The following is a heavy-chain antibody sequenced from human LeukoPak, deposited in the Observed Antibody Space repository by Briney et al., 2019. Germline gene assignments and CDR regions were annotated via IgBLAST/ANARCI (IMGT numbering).Heavy chain of an antibody. J-gene: IGHJ4*02. Sequence: GGSLRLSCAASGFMFSDYWMYWVRQAPGKGLVWVSHINTVGTSTNYAGSVKGRFTISRDNAKNTLYLQMNSLRAEDTAVYYCARDRSGLYDYWGQGTLVTVSS. CDR2: INTVGTST. D-gene: IGHD1-26*01. V-gene: IGHV3-74*01. CDR1: GFMFSDYW. CDR3: ARDRSGLYDY.